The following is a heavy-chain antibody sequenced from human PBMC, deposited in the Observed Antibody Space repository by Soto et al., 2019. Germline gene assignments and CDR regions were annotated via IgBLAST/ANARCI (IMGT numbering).Heavy chain of an antibody. CDR2: TYYRSKWYN. J-gene: IGHJ6*03. V-gene: IGHV6-1*01. Sequence: SQTLSLPCAISGDSVSSNSAAWNWIRQSPSRGLEWLGRTYYRSKWYNDYAVSVKSRITINPDTSKNQFSLQLNSVTPEDTAVYYCARDVVAATSDYYYMDVWGKGTTVTVSS. D-gene: IGHD2-15*01. CDR1: GDSVSSNSAA. CDR3: ARDVVAATSDYYYMDV.